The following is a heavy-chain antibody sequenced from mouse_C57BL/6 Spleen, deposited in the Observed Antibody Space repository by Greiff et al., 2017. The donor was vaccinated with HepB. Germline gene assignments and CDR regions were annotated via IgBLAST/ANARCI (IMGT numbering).Heavy chain of an antibody. D-gene: IGHD4-1*01. CDR3: ARTWDYYAMDY. Sequence: QVQLQQPGAELVMPGASVKLSCKASGYTFTSYWMHWVKQRPGQGLEWIGEIDPSDSYTNYNQKFKGKSTLTVDESSSTAYMQLSSLTSEDSAVYYCARTWDYYAMDYWGQGTSVTVSS. V-gene: IGHV1-69*01. CDR1: GYTFTSYW. CDR2: IDPSDSYT. J-gene: IGHJ4*01.